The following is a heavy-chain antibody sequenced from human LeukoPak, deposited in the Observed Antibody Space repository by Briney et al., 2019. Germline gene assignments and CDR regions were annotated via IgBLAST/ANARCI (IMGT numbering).Heavy chain of an antibody. Sequence: SETLSLTCTVSSGSLTGYYWSWIRQPAGKGLEWIGRIYSSGSSKYNPSLKGRVSISVDTSKNPLYLQLSGVTAADTAIYYCARVAAAALIYGVAVYCDYWGQRTRVTVSS. V-gene: IGHV4-4*07. D-gene: IGHD3-3*01. CDR3: ARVAAAALIYGVAVYCDY. CDR1: SGSLTGYY. CDR2: IYSSGSS. J-gene: IGHJ4*02.